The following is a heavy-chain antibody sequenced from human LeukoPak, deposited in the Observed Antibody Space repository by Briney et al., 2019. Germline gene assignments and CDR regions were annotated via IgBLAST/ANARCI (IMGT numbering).Heavy chain of an antibody. Sequence: VKVSCKASGGTFSSYAISWVRQAPGQGLEWMGRIIPILGIANYAQKFQGRVTITADESTSTAYMELSSLRSEDTAVYYCARGPHYYDSTPPTWYFDYWGQGTLVTVST. CDR1: GGTFSSYA. CDR3: ARGPHYYDSTPPTWYFDY. D-gene: IGHD3-22*01. CDR2: IIPILGIA. J-gene: IGHJ4*02. V-gene: IGHV1-69*04.